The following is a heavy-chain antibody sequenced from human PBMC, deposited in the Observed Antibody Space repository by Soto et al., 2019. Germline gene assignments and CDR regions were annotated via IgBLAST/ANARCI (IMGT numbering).Heavy chain of an antibody. J-gene: IGHJ4*02. CDR1: GYSFAGYC. Sequence: GESVKISCKGSGYSFAGYCITWVLQKPGKGLEWMGRIDPSDSQTYYSPSFRGHVTISVTKSITTVFLQWSSLRASDTAMYYCARQIYDSDTGPNFQYYFDSWGQATPVTVSS. CDR3: ARQIYDSDTGPNFQYYFDS. V-gene: IGHV5-10-1*01. CDR2: IDPSDSQT. D-gene: IGHD3-22*01.